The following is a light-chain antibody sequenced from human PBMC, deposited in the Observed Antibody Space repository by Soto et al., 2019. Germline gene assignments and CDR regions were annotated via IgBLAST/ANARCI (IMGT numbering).Light chain of an antibody. CDR2: GNT. Sequence: QSVLTQPPSVSGAPGQRVTISCTGSGSNIGSTYDVQWYRQLPGTAPKLLIHGNTDRPSGVPDRFSGSKSGTSASLAITGLQADDEADYYCQSYDDSLRVHYVFGTGTKVTVL. V-gene: IGLV1-40*01. CDR1: GSNIGSTYD. CDR3: QSYDDSLRVHYV. J-gene: IGLJ1*01.